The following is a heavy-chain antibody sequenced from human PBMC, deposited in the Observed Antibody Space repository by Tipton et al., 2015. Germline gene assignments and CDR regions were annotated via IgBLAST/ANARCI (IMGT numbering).Heavy chain of an antibody. V-gene: IGHV4-59*04. CDR1: GGSIDSYY. Sequence: TLSLTCSVSGGSIDSYYWVWIRQPPGKGLEWIGTISHSGNTFYNPSLKSRVTISADTSKNQFSLRLSSVTAADTAVYYCACHDYDLLTRDYQTVDYWGQGTRVTVSS. CDR3: ACHDYDLLTRDYQTVDY. CDR2: ISHSGNT. J-gene: IGHJ4*02. D-gene: IGHD3-9*01.